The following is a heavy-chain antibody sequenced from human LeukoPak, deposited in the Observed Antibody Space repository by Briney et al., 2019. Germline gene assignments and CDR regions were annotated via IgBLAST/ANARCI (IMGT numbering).Heavy chain of an antibody. V-gene: IGHV4-61*08. CDR1: GGSISSGGYY. J-gene: IGHJ4*02. CDR3: ARNYDGSGYYLY. Sequence: SETLSLTCTVSGGSISSGGYYWSWIRQPPGKGLEWIGYIYYSGSTNYNPSLKSRVTISVDTSKKQFSLKLTSVTAADTAVYYCARNYDGSGYYLYWGQGTLVTVSS. D-gene: IGHD3-22*01. CDR2: IYYSGST.